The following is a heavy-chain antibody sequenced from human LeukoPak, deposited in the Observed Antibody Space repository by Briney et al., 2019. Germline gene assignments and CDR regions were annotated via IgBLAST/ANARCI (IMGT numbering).Heavy chain of an antibody. V-gene: IGHV4-34*01. D-gene: IGHD6-19*01. Sequence: SQTLSLTCAVYGGSFSGYYWSWIRQPPGKGLEWIGEINHSGSTNYNPSLKSRVTISVDTSKNQISVKLSSVPDAGTAVYYCATQGPAVAATRGDYWGQGTLVTVSS. CDR1: GGSFSGYY. J-gene: IGHJ4*02. CDR3: ATQGPAVAATRGDY. CDR2: INHSGST.